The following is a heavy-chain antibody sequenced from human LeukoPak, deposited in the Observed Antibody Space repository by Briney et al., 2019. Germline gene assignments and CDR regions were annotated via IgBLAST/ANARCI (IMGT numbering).Heavy chain of an antibody. Sequence: GGSRRLSCAASGFTFSSYAMSWVRQAPGKGLEWVSSISGSGGSTYYADSVKGRFTIPRDNSKNTLYLQMNSLRGEDTAVYYCAKDREGTIADYFDYWGQGTLVTVSS. CDR1: GFTFSSYA. J-gene: IGHJ4*02. D-gene: IGHD1-7*01. V-gene: IGHV3-23*01. CDR3: AKDREGTIADYFDY. CDR2: ISGSGGST.